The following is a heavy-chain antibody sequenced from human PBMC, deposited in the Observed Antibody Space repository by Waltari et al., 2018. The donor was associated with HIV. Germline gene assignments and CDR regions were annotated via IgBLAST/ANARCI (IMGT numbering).Heavy chain of an antibody. CDR3: ATTTTTTYFS. D-gene: IGHD1-1*01. J-gene: IGHJ5*02. CDR2: VNPDGRGT. Sequence: EVQLVESGGGLVQPGESLRLSCGASGFTFRSTWMHWVRQAPGGGLVGVSRVNPDGRGTSYADSVKGRFTISRDNAKNTVYLQMNSLRAEDTAVYYWATTTTTTYFSWGQGTLVTVSS. CDR1: GFTFRSTW. V-gene: IGHV3-74*03.